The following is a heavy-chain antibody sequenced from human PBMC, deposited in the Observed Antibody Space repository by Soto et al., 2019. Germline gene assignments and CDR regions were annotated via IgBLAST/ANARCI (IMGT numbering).Heavy chain of an antibody. CDR1: GGTFSSYA. CDR3: ARGSIAARGHSPSVHHGMDV. D-gene: IGHD6-6*01. V-gene: IGHV1-69*18. CDR2: IIPIFGTA. Sequence: QGQLVQSGAEVKKPGSSVKVSCKASGGTFSSYAIRWVRQAPGLGLEGMGRIIPIFGTANYAQKYQGRVTMTAGESTSRDYIELSSLMSEDTAVYDCARGSIAARGHSPSVHHGMDVWGQGTTVTVSS. J-gene: IGHJ6*02.